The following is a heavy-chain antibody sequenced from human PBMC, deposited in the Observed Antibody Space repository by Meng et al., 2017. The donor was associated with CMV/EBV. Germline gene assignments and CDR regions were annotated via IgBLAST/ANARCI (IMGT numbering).Heavy chain of an antibody. Sequence: HVQLQQRGAGLLKPSETLSLTCAVYGGSFSGYYWSWIRQPPGKGLEWIGYIYYSGSTYYNPSLKSRVTISVDTSKNQFSLKLSSVTAADTAVYYCAREGDNPFDYWGQGTLVTVSS. CDR2: IYYSGST. V-gene: IGHV4-34*01. J-gene: IGHJ4*02. CDR3: AREGDNPFDY. D-gene: IGHD2-21*02. CDR1: GGSFSGYY.